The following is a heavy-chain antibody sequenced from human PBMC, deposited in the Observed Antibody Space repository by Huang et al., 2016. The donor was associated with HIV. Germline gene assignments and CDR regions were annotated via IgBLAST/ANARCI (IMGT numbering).Heavy chain of an antibody. J-gene: IGHJ3*01. Sequence: QVHLVESGGGVVQPGRSLRLSCVVSGFSFSAYAMHWVRQAPGKGREWVAVMSHDGSNQFFSESVKGRFTISRDTSKNTLSRQMNTLTAEDTAVYYCARGGGFYDSSGYYHSAFDLWGQGTPVTVSS. V-gene: IGHV3-30*01. CDR1: GFSFSAYA. CDR3: ARGGGFYDSSGYYHSAFDL. CDR2: MSHDGSNQ. D-gene: IGHD3-22*01.